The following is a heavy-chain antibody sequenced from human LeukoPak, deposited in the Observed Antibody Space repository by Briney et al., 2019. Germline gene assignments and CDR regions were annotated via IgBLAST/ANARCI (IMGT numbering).Heavy chain of an antibody. J-gene: IGHJ4*02. V-gene: IGHV3-33*01. D-gene: IGHD6-19*01. Sequence: GGSLRLSCAASGFSFSTYGMHWVRQAPGKGLEWVALIWYDESNKYYADSLKGRFTISRDNSKNTLYLQMNSLRAEDTAVYYCARLAVAGDYFDYWGQGTLVTVSS. CDR3: ARLAVAGDYFDY. CDR2: IWYDESNK. CDR1: GFSFSTYG.